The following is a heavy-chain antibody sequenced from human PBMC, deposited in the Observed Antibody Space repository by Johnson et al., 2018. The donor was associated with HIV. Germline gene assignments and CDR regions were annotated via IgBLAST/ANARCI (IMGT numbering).Heavy chain of an antibody. CDR3: AREYYYDSSGYNAFDI. Sequence: VQLVESGGGVVQPGRSLRLSCAASGFTFSSYAMHWVRQAPGKGLEWVAVTSYDGSNNYYVDSVTGRFTMSRDNSKNTLYLQMNSLRAEDTAVYYCAREYYYDSSGYNAFDIWGQGTMVTVSS. V-gene: IGHV3-30-3*01. J-gene: IGHJ3*02. CDR1: GFTFSSYA. D-gene: IGHD3-22*01. CDR2: TSYDGSNN.